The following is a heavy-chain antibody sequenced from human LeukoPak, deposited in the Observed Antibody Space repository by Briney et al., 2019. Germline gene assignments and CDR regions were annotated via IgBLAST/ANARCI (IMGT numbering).Heavy chain of an antibody. V-gene: IGHV1-69*04. CDR2: IIPILGIA. J-gene: IGHJ6*02. CDR1: GGTFSSYA. CDR3: ARDSWSGPNYYYYGMDV. D-gene: IGHD3-3*01. Sequence: ASVKVSCKASGGTFSSYAISWVRQAPGQGLEWMGRIIPILGIANYAQKFQGRVTITADKSTSTAYMELSSLRSEDTAVYYCARDSWSGPNYYYYGMDVWGQGTTVTVSS.